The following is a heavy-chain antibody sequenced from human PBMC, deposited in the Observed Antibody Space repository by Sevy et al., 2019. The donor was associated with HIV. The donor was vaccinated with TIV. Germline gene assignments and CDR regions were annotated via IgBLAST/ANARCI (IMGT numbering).Heavy chain of an antibody. D-gene: IGHD3-22*01. CDR1: GYTLTGLS. CDR3: ATTKDYYDSSGSPFDY. J-gene: IGHJ4*02. CDR2: FDPEDGET. Sequence: ASVKVSCKVSGYTLTGLSMHWVRQAPGKGLEWMGSFDPEDGETIYAQKFQGRVTMTEDTSTDTAYMELSSLRSEDAAAYYCATTKDYYDSSGSPFDYWGQGTLVTVSS. V-gene: IGHV1-24*01.